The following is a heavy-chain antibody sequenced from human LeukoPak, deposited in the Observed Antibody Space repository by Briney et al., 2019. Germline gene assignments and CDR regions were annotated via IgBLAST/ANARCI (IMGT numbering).Heavy chain of an antibody. CDR3: ARDRGYCSGGSCYRWFDP. V-gene: IGHV1-2*02. J-gene: IGHJ5*02. D-gene: IGHD2-15*01. Sequence: VASVTVSCKASGYTFTGYYMHWVRQAPGQGLEWMGWINPNSGGTNYAQKFQGRVTMTRDTSISTAYMELSRLRSDDTAVYYCARDRGYCSGGSCYRWFDPWGQGTLVTISS. CDR2: INPNSGGT. CDR1: GYTFTGYY.